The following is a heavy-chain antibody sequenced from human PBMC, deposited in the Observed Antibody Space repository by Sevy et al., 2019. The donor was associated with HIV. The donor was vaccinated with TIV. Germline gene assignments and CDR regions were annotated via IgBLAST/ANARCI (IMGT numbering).Heavy chain of an antibody. D-gene: IGHD3-16*01. CDR2: SYRTGNT. CDR1: GGSISTGGFS. V-gene: IGHV4-30-2*01. Sequence: SETLSLTCAVSGGSISTGGFSWNWIRQPPGKGLEWIGRSYRTGNTYYNPSLGSRVSISVDRSKNQFSLKLSSVTAADTAVYYCVRGPSYGYVSYAFDVWGQGTMVTVSS. J-gene: IGHJ3*01. CDR3: VRGPSYGYVSYAFDV.